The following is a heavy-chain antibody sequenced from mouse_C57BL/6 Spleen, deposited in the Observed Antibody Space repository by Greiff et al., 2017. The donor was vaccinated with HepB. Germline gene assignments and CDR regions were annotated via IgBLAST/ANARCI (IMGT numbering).Heavy chain of an antibody. CDR1: GYTFTDYY. CDR3: AHITTVDY. J-gene: IGHJ2*01. Sequence: VQLQQSGPVLVKPGASVKISCKASGYTFTDYYMNCVMHSHGMSLEWIGDINPNNGGTSYNQKFKGKATLTVDKSSSTAYMELRSLTSEDSAVYYCAHITTVDYWGQGTTLTVSS. CDR2: INPNNGGT. V-gene: IGHV1-26*01. D-gene: IGHD1-1*01.